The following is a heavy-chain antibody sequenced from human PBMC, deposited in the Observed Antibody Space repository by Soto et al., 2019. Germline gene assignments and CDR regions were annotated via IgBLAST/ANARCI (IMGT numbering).Heavy chain of an antibody. J-gene: IGHJ5*02. V-gene: IGHV1-2*02. CDR2: INSKTGAT. Sequence: ASVKVSCKASGYTFTGYYIHWVRQAPGQGLEWVGWINSKTGATNFAQRFQGRVTMTRDTSITTAYMDLSSLTSDDTATYYCAKTYDGSGQPSHWFGPWGQGTPVTVSS. CDR1: GYTFTGYY. D-gene: IGHD3-22*01. CDR3: AKTYDGSGQPSHWFGP.